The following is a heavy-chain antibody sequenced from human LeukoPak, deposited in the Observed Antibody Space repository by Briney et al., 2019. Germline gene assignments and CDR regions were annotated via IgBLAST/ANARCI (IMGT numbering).Heavy chain of an antibody. CDR1: PLTFNSYS. Sequence: PGGSLRLSCTASPLTFNSYSLIWVRQAPGKGLEWVSSITTSSRYIYYADSVKGRFTISRDNAKNSLYLQMNGLRVEDTAVYYCAREDSYDFWSGYRAFDIWGQGTMVTVSS. CDR3: AREDSYDFWSGYRAFDI. CDR2: ITTSSRYI. D-gene: IGHD3-3*01. J-gene: IGHJ3*02. V-gene: IGHV3-21*01.